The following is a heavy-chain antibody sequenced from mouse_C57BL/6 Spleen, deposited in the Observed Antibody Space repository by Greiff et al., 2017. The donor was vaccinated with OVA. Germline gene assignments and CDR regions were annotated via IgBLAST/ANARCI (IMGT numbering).Heavy chain of an antibody. D-gene: IGHD2-1*01. CDR3: ARHDGNYGGRNAMDY. J-gene: IGHJ4*01. CDR2: ISSGGSYT. CDR1: GFTFSSYG. Sequence: EVQVVESGGDLVKPGGSLKLSCAASGFTFSSYGMSWVRQTPDKRLEWVATISSGGSYTYYPDSVKGRFTISRDNAKNTLYLQMSSLKSEDTAMYYCARHDGNYGGRNAMDYWGQGTSVTVSS. V-gene: IGHV5-6*01.